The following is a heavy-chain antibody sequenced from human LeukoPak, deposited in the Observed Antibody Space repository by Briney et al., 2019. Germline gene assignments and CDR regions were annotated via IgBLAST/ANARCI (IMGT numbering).Heavy chain of an antibody. D-gene: IGHD5-24*01. V-gene: IGHV1-2*06. Sequence: ASVKVSCKASGYTFISYGISWVRQAPGQGLEWMGRINPNSGGTNYAQKFQGRVTMTRDTSISTAYMDLSRLRADDTAVYYCARNVEGNWFDPWGQGTLVTVSS. CDR1: GYTFISYG. CDR2: INPNSGGT. CDR3: ARNVEGNWFDP. J-gene: IGHJ5*02.